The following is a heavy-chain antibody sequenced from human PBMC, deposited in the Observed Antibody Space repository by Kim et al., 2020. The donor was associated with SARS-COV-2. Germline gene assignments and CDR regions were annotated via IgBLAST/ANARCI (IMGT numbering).Heavy chain of an antibody. CDR3: ALIKTGIAAASGDY. V-gene: IGHV4-34*01. D-gene: IGHD6-13*01. Sequence: PALKRRVTISVDTSKNQFSLKLSSGTAADTAVYYCALIKTGIAAASGDYWGQGTLVTVSS. J-gene: IGHJ4*02.